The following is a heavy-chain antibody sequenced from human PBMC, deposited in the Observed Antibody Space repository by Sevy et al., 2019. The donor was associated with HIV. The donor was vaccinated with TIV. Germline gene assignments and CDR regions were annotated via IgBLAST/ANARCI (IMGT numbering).Heavy chain of an antibody. J-gene: IGHJ6*02. CDR2: IRYDGSNK. V-gene: IGHV3-30*02. Sequence: GGSLRLSCAASGFTFSSYGMHWVRQAPGKGLEWVAFIRYDGSNKYYADSVKGRFTISRDNSKNTLYLRMNSLRAKDTAVYYCAKGYCSSTSCLIYYYYGMDVWGQGTTVTVSS. CDR3: AKGYCSSTSCLIYYYYGMDV. D-gene: IGHD2-2*01. CDR1: GFTFSSYG.